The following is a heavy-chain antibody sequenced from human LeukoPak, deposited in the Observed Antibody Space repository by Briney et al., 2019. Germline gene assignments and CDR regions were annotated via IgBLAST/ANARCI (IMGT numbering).Heavy chain of an antibody. CDR2: IGIDSGNT. CDR1: GFTFSDYS. J-gene: IGHJ4*02. Sequence: GGPLRLSCAASGFTFSDYSMNWLRPAPGKRLEWISYIGIDSGNTNYAGSVKGRFTISGDKAKNSLYLQMNSLGVEDTAVYYCARDYKYAFDNWGQGTVVTVSS. D-gene: IGHD5-24*01. CDR3: ARDYKYAFDN. V-gene: IGHV3-48*01.